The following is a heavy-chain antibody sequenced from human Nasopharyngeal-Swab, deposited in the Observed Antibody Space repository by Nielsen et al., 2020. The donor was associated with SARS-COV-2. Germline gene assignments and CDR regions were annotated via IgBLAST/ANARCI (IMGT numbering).Heavy chain of an antibody. D-gene: IGHD6-13*01. CDR3: ARDWGSSWYSNWFDP. V-gene: IGHV3-48*02. J-gene: IGHJ5*02. CDR1: GFTFSSYS. CDR2: ISSSSSTI. Sequence: GGSLKISCAASGFTFSSYSMNWVRQAPGKGLEWVSYISSSSSTIYYADSVKGRFTISRDNAKNSLYLQMNSLRDEDTAVYYCARDWGSSWYSNWFDPWGQGTLVTVSS.